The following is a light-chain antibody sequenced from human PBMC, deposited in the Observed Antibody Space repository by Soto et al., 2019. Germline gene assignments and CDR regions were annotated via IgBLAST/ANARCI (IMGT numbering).Light chain of an antibody. Sequence: EIVITQSPATLSVSPGERATLSCRASQGISNSLAWYQQKPGQAPRLLIYGVSTRATGIPARFSGSGSGTEFTLTISSLXSEDFAVYYCQQYNNWPSLTFGGGTKVDTK. V-gene: IGKV3-15*01. J-gene: IGKJ4*01. CDR2: GVS. CDR3: QQYNNWPSLT. CDR1: QGISNS.